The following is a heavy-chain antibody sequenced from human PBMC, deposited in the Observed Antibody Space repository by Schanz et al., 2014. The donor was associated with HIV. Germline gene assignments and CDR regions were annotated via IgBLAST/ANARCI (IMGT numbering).Heavy chain of an antibody. CDR1: GFTFNSYG. J-gene: IGHJ4*02. CDR2: ISHDGTNK. CDR3: VKGERIGYRIEVTGPTSDY. D-gene: IGHD3-22*01. V-gene: IGHV3-30*18. Sequence: QVQLVESGGGVVQPGRSLRLSCAASGFTFNSYGMHWVRQAPGKGLEWVAVISHDGTNKFYAGSVKDRFTISRDNAKNTLYVQIRSLRNEDTAVYYCVKGERIGYRIEVTGPTSDYWGQGTLVTVSS.